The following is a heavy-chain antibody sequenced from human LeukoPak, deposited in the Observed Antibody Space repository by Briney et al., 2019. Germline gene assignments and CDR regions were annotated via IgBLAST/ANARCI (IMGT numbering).Heavy chain of an antibody. D-gene: IGHD6-19*01. CDR1: GGSISSGGYY. CDR2: IYYSGST. CDR3: ARGVAVAGTNEFDY. Sequence: SETLSLTCTVSGGSISSGGYYWSWIRQPPGKGLEWMGYIYYSGSTNYNPSLKSRVTISVDTSKNQFSLKLSSVTAADTAVYYCARGVAVAGTNEFDYWGQGTLVTVSS. V-gene: IGHV4-61*08. J-gene: IGHJ4*02.